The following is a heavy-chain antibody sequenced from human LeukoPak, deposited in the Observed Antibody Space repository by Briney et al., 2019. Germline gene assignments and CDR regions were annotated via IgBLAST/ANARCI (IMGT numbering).Heavy chain of an antibody. V-gene: IGHV4-59*01. J-gene: IGHJ4*02. Sequence: SETLSLTCTVSGGSISSYYWSWIRQAPGKGLEWIGYIYHSGGTNYNPSLKNRVTILVDTPNKQFSLRLSSVTAADTAVYYCARVNGDHLDYWGQGTLVTVSS. CDR1: GGSISSYY. CDR3: ARVNGDHLDY. D-gene: IGHD4-17*01. CDR2: IYHSGGT.